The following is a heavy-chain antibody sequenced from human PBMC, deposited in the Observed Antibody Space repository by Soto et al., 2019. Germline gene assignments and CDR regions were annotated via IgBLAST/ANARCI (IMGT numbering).Heavy chain of an antibody. D-gene: IGHD2-15*01. V-gene: IGHV3-33*01. Sequence: PGGSLRLSCAASGFTFSSYGMHWVRQAPGKGLEWVAVIWYDGSNKYYADSVRGRFTISRDNSKNTLYLQMNSLRAEDTAVYYCARDYCSGGSCYPAVFDYWGQGTLVTVSS. CDR3: ARDYCSGGSCYPAVFDY. J-gene: IGHJ4*02. CDR2: IWYDGSNK. CDR1: GFTFSSYG.